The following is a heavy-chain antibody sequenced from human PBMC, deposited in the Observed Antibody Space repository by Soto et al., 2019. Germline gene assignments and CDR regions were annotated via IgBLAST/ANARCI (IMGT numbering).Heavy chain of an antibody. CDR3: ASGYCSGGSCYVEAFDI. CDR2: LDPEDGAT. V-gene: IGHV1-24*01. D-gene: IGHD2-15*01. CDR1: GYTLTEFS. Sequence: GASVKVSCKVSGYTLTEFSMHWVRQAPGKGLEWMGGLDPEDGATIYAQKFQGRVTITADKSTSTAYMELSSLRSEDTAVYYCASGYCSGGSCYVEAFDIWGQGTMVTVSS. J-gene: IGHJ3*02.